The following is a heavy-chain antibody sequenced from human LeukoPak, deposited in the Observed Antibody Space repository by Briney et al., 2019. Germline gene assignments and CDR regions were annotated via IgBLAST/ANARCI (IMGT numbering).Heavy chain of an antibody. Sequence: ASVKVSCKASGYTFTGNPMHWVRQAPGQGLEWMGWIHPNSGGTNYAQKFQGRVTMTRDTSISTAYMELSRLTSDDTAVYYCGRKSAARKTSEFDYWGQGTLVTVSS. J-gene: IGHJ4*02. D-gene: IGHD6-6*01. V-gene: IGHV1-2*02. CDR1: GYTFTGNP. CDR3: GRKSAARKTSEFDY. CDR2: IHPNSGGT.